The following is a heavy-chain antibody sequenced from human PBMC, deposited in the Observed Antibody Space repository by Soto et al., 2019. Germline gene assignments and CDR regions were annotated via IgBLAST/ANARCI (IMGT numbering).Heavy chain of an antibody. CDR1: GGSISSGGYS. Sequence: SETLSLTCAVSGGSISSGGYSWSWIRQPPGKGLEWIGYIYHSGSTYYNPSLKSRVTISVDRSKNQFSLKLSSVTAADTAVYYCASTTAGEYYFDYWGQGTLVTV. V-gene: IGHV4-30-2*01. CDR2: IYHSGST. CDR3: ASTTAGEYYFDY. D-gene: IGHD3-16*01. J-gene: IGHJ4*02.